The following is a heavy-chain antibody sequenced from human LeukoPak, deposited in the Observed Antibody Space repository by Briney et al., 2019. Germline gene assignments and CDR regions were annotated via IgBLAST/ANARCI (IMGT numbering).Heavy chain of an antibody. J-gene: IGHJ6*03. CDR1: GFTFSSYW. V-gene: IGHV3-74*01. CDR3: AKVMKGSERLTMVRGVIIKTAGLYYMDV. CDR2: INSDGSST. D-gene: IGHD3-10*01. Sequence: SGGSLRLSGAAAGFTFSSYWMHWVRQAPGKGLVWVSRINSDGSSTSYADSVKGRFTISRDNAKNTLYLQMNSLRAEDTAVYYCAKVMKGSERLTMVRGVIIKTAGLYYMDVWGKGTTVTVSS.